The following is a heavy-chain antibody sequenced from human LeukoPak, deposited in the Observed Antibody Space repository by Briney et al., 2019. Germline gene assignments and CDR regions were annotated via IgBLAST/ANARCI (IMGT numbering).Heavy chain of an antibody. D-gene: IGHD3-22*01. J-gene: IGHJ4*02. Sequence: KTSETLSLTCAVYGGSFSGYYWSWIRQPPGKGLEWIGEINHSGSTNYNPSLKSRVTISVDTSKNQFSLKLSSVTAADTAVYYCARAPHYYDSSGALDYWGQGTLVTVSS. V-gene: IGHV4-34*01. CDR3: ARAPHYYDSSGALDY. CDR2: INHSGST. CDR1: GGSFSGYY.